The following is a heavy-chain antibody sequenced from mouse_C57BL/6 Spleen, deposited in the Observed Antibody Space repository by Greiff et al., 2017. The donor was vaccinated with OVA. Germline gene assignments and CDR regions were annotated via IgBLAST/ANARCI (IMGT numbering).Heavy chain of an antibody. Sequence: EVHLVESEGGLVQPGSSMKLSCTASGFTFSDYYMAWVRQVPEKGLEWVANINYDGSSTYYLDSLKSRFIISRDNAKNILYLQMSSLKSEDTATYYCARHGSIGYYAMDYWGQGTSVTVSS. CDR1: GFTFSDYY. J-gene: IGHJ4*01. D-gene: IGHD1-1*01. V-gene: IGHV5-16*01. CDR3: ARHGSIGYYAMDY. CDR2: INYDGSST.